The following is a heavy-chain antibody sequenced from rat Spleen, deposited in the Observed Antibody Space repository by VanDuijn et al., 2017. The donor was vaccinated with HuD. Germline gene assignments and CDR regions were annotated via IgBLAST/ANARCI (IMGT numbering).Heavy chain of an antibody. CDR2: IWGNGST. CDR3: TXXXRXXXY. J-gene: IGHJ3*01. Sequence: QVQLKESGPGLVQPSQTLSLTCTVSGFSLIXYAVNGVRQPPGKGLEWMGVIWGNGSTDYNSVLKSRXXINRDTSTSQVHLEMXXXQTXXTAXXXCTXXXRXXXYWGQGXXVTV. V-gene: IGHV2-13*01. CDR1: GFSLIXYA.